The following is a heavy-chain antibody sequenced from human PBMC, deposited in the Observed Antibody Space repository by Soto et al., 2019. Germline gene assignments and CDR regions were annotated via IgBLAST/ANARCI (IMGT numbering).Heavy chain of an antibody. CDR1: GYTFTSYG. D-gene: IGHD3-22*01. V-gene: IGHV1-18*01. CDR2: ISAYNGNT. J-gene: IGHJ6*01. CDR3: ARRPEFYDSSGYYFLDV. Sequence: ASVKVSCKASGYTFTSYGISWVRQAPGQGLEWMGWISAYNGNTNYAQKLQGRVTITADKSTSTAYMELRSLRSEDTAVYYCARRPEFYDSSGYYFLDVWGQGTTVTVSS.